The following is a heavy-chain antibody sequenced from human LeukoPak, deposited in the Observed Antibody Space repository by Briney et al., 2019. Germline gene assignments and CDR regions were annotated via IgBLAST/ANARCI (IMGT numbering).Heavy chain of an antibody. V-gene: IGHV1-18*01. CDR2: ISAYNGNT. Sequence: GASVKVSCKASGYTFTSYGISWVRQAPGQGLEWMGWISAYNGNTNYAQKLQGRVTMTTDTSTSTAYMELRSLRAEDTAVYYCARDGAPLDDSSGFGYWGQGTLVTVSS. J-gene: IGHJ4*02. CDR1: GYTFTSYG. CDR3: ARDGAPLDDSSGFGY. D-gene: IGHD3-22*01.